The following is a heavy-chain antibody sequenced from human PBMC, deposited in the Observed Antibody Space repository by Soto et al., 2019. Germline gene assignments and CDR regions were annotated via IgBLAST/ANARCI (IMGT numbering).Heavy chain of an antibody. CDR1: GFTFDDYA. Sequence: EVQLVESGGGLVQPGRSLRLSCAASGFTFDDYAMHWVRQAPGKGLEWVSGISWNSGSIGYADSVKGRFTISRDNAKNSLYLQMNGLRAEDTALYYCAKDIKVGRGWYRPPQNSGMDVWGQGTTFPVSS. CDR3: AKDIKVGRGWYRPPQNSGMDV. CDR2: ISWNSGSI. D-gene: IGHD6-19*01. V-gene: IGHV3-9*01. J-gene: IGHJ6*02.